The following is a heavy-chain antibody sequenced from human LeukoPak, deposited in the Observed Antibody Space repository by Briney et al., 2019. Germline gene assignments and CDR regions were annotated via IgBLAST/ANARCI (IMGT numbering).Heavy chain of an antibody. Sequence: ASVKVSCKASGGTFSSYAISWVRQAPGQGLEWMGGIIPIFGTANYAQKFQGRVTITADESTSTAYMELSSLRSEDTAVYYCARANEQFSLSNWLDPWGQGTLVTVSS. CDR1: GGTFSSYA. D-gene: IGHD1-1*01. CDR2: IIPIFGTA. J-gene: IGHJ5*02. V-gene: IGHV1-69*13. CDR3: ARANEQFSLSNWLDP.